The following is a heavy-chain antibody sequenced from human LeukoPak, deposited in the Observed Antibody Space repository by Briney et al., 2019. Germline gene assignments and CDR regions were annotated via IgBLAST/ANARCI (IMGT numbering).Heavy chain of an antibody. D-gene: IGHD1-26*01. CDR1: GFTFSSYG. CDR3: ARHFYVVGATKGLGH. J-gene: IGHJ4*02. Sequence: PGGSLRLSCAASGFTFSSYGMSWVRQAPGKGLEWVSSISGSGGNTYYADSVKGRFTISRDNSKNTLYLQMNSLRAEDTAVYSCARHFYVVGATKGLGHWGQGTLVTVSS. CDR2: ISGSGGNT. V-gene: IGHV3-23*01.